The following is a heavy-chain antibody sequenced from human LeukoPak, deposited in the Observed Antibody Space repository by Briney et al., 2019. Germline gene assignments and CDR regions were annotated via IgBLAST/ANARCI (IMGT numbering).Heavy chain of an antibody. CDR3: AKDREGFLEWSQSIFDY. V-gene: IGHV3-23*01. J-gene: IGHJ4*02. Sequence: QTGGSLRLSCAASGYTFSDYSVSWVRQTPGKGLEWVSDVSGSGDSTYYADSVKGRFTISRDNSKNTLYLQMNSLRAEDTAVYYCAKDREGFLEWSQSIFDYWGQGTLVTVSS. CDR1: GYTFSDYS. D-gene: IGHD3-3*01. CDR2: VSGSGDST.